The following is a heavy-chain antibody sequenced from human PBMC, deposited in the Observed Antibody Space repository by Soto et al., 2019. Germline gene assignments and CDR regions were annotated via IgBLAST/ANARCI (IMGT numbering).Heavy chain of an antibody. CDR2: ISGTGSTT. V-gene: IGHV3-23*01. Sequence: GGSLRLSCAVSGITFRSYVMSWVRQAPGKGLEWVSAISGTGSTTYYADAVKGRFTISRDNSKNTLYLQMNSLRAEDTAVYFCVETYLVAYYFDHWGQGTLVTVSS. J-gene: IGHJ4*02. CDR3: VETYLVAYYFDH. CDR1: GITFRSYV. D-gene: IGHD3-3*01.